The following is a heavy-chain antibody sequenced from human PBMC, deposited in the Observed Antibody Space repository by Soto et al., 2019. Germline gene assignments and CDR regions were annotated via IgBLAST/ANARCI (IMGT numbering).Heavy chain of an antibody. CDR2: SRHDGINK. V-gene: IGHV3-33*01. J-gene: IGHJ4*02. CDR1: GFTFTNYG. CDR3: ARDLSGPLDY. Sequence: QVQLVESGGGVVQPGRSLRLSCEASGFTFTNYGMHWVRQAPGKGLEWVAVSRHDGINKYYADSVKGRFTISRDNSKSTLYLQMDSLSAEDTAVYYCARDLSGPLDYWGQGTLVTVSS.